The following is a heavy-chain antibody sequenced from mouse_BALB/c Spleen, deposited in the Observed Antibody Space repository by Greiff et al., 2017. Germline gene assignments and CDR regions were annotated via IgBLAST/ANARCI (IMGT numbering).Heavy chain of an antibody. D-gene: IGHD1-1*01. CDR1: GFTFSGFG. V-gene: IGHV5-17*02. J-gene: IGHJ4*01. Sequence: EVLLVESGGGLVQPGGSRTLSCAASGFTFSGFGMHWVRQAPGKGLEWVAYISSGSSTIYYADTVKGRFTISRDNPKNTLFLQMTRLRSEDTSMYYCARITTVVATGDARGDWGRGTAVTVSS. CDR2: ISSGSSTI. CDR3: ARITTVVATGDARGD.